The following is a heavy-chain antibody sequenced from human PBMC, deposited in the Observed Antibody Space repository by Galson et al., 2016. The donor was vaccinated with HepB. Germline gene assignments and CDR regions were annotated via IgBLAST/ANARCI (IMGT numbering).Heavy chain of an antibody. Sequence: SLRLSCAASGFTFENYGMHWVRQAPGKGLEWVSFISWNSETIEYADSVKGRLTVSRDNAKNSLYVEMNSLRVEDTAFYYCAKDISGWSRMYYFEYWGPGTLVTVSS. D-gene: IGHD6-19*01. CDR3: AKDISGWSRMYYFEY. CDR2: ISWNSETI. CDR1: GFTFENYG. J-gene: IGHJ4*02. V-gene: IGHV3-9*01.